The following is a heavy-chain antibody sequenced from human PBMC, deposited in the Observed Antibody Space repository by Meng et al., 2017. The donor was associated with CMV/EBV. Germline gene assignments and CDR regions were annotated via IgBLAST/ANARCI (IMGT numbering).Heavy chain of an antibody. V-gene: IGHV3-30-3*01. J-gene: IGHJ4*02. CDR2: ISYDGSNK. CDR3: ARVLGRFLEWLPFDY. CDR1: GITFSSYA. Sequence: SGITFSSYAMHWVRQAPGKGLEWVAVISYDGSNKYYADSVKGRFTISRDNSKNTLYLQMNSLRAEDTAVYYCARVLGRFLEWLPFDYWGQGTLVTLSS. D-gene: IGHD3-3*01.